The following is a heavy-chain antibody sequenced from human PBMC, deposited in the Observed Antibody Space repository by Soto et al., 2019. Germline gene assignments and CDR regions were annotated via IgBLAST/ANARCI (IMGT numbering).Heavy chain of an antibody. Sequence: GGSLRLSCAASGFTFTSYAMRWVRQAPGKGLEWVSSISGSGDYGYHADSVKGRFTISRDNYKNTLYLQMNSLRAEDTAVYYCAKDSNEWKRMTMVRGVIISGAHYYDGMDVWGQGTTVTVSS. V-gene: IGHV3-23*01. D-gene: IGHD3-10*01. CDR3: AKDSNEWKRMTMVRGVIISGAHYYDGMDV. J-gene: IGHJ6*02. CDR2: ISGSGDYG. CDR1: GFTFTSYA.